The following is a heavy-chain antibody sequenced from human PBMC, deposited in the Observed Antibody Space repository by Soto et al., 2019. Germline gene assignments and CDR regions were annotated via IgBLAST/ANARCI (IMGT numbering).Heavy chain of an antibody. J-gene: IGHJ3*02. D-gene: IGHD6-6*01. Sequence: QVQLVQSGADVKKPGSSVKLSCKASGGTFGSYAINWVRQAPGQGLEWMGGIIPIFGTPSYAQKFQGRVTLTAGESASAAYMELSSLRSDDTAVYYCARRAGYGSSSTAFDIWSQGTMVTVSS. CDR2: IIPIFGTP. V-gene: IGHV1-69*01. CDR1: GGTFGSYA. CDR3: ARRAGYGSSSTAFDI.